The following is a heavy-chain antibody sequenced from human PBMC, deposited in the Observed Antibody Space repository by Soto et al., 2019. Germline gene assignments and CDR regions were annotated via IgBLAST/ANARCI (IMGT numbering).Heavy chain of an antibody. D-gene: IGHD3-16*02. J-gene: IGHJ4*02. CDR2: ISAYNGNT. V-gene: IGHV1-18*01. CDR3: ARGFPHYDYIWGSYRYTDYFDY. CDR1: GYTFTSYG. Sequence: ASVKVSCKASGYTFTSYGISWVRQAPGQGLEWMGWISAYNGNTNYAQKLQGRVTMTTDTSTSTAYMELRSLRSDGTAVYYCARGFPHYDYIWGSYRYTDYFDYWGQGTLVTVSS.